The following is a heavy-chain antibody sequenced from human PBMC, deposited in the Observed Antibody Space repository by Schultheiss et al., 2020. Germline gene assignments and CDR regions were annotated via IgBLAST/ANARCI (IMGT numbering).Heavy chain of an antibody. D-gene: IGHD5-12*01. CDR2: INPTSGGT. CDR3: ARVKATSMWRSWYFDY. J-gene: IGHJ4*02. CDR1: GYTFTSYG. V-gene: IGHV1-2*06. Sequence: SVKVSCKASGYTFTSYGISWVRQAPGQGLEWMGRINPTSGGTNYAQKFQGRVTMTRDTSISTAYMELRSLRSDDTAVYYCARVKATSMWRSWYFDYWGQGTLVTVSS.